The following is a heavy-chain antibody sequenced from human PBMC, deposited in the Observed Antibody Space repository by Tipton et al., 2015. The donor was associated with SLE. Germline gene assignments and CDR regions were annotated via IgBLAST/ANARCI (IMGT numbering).Heavy chain of an antibody. CDR1: GYSISSGYY. Sequence: TLSLTCTVSGYSISSGYYWGWIRQPPGKGLEWIGSIYHSGSTYYNPSLKSRVTISVDTSKNRFSLKLSSVTAADTAVYYCARGPYYYMDVWGKGTTVTVSS. V-gene: IGHV4-38-2*02. CDR2: IYHSGST. CDR3: ARGPYYYMDV. J-gene: IGHJ6*03.